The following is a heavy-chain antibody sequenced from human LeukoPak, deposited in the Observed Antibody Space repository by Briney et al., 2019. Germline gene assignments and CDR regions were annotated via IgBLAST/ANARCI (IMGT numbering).Heavy chain of an antibody. D-gene: IGHD1-26*01. V-gene: IGHV4-4*02. Sequence: PSGTLSLTCDVSGGSISNTNWWSWVHQPPGQVLEWIGEVSLAGQTNYNPSLNGRVIMSIDESSNKLSLKLTCVTAADTAIYYCSRESGAFCPFGYWGQGTLVIVSS. CDR2: VSLAGQT. CDR3: SRESGAFCPFGY. CDR1: GGSISNTNW. J-gene: IGHJ4*02.